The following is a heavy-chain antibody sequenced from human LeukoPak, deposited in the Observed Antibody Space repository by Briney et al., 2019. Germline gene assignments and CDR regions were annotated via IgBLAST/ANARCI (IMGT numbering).Heavy chain of an antibody. D-gene: IGHD2-15*01. CDR2: ISAYNGNP. CDR1: RYTFTSYG. V-gene: IGHV1-18*01. J-gene: IGHJ4*02. Sequence: ASVKVSCKASRYTFTSYGISWVRQAPGQGLEWMGWISAYNGNPNYAQKLQGRVTMTTDTSTSTAYMELRSLRPDDTAVYYCARGYCSGGSCYPFDYWGQGTLVTVSS. CDR3: ARGYCSGGSCYPFDY.